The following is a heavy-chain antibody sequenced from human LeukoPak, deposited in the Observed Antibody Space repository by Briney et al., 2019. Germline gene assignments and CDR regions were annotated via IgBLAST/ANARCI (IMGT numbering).Heavy chain of an antibody. J-gene: IGHJ6*02. V-gene: IGHV4-34*01. CDR3: ASLVETYYYGMDV. D-gene: IGHD2-21*02. CDR1: GGSFSGYY. CDR2: INHSGST. Sequence: SETQSLTCAVYGGSFSGYYWSWIRQPPGKGLEWIGEINHSGSTNYNPSLKSRVTISVDTSKNQFSLKLSSVTAADTAVYYCASLVETYYYGMDVWGQGTTVTVSS.